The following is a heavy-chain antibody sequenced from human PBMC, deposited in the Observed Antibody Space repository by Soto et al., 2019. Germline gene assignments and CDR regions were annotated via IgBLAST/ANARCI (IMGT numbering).Heavy chain of an antibody. Sequence: GGSLRLSCAVSGFTFSDHYMDWVRQAPGKGLEWVGRSRNKARSYTTEYAASVKGRFTISRDESKNSLYLQMNSLKTEDTAVYYCARSTIAPHLFMYPFDSWGQGTLVTVSS. V-gene: IGHV3-72*01. D-gene: IGHD6-6*01. J-gene: IGHJ4*01. CDR3: ARSTIAPHLFMYPFDS. CDR1: GFTFSDHY. CDR2: SRNKARSYTT.